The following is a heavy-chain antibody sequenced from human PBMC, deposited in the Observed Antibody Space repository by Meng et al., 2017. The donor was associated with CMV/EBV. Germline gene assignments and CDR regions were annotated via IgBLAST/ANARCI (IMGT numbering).Heavy chain of an antibody. CDR2: INPSGGST. CDR1: GYTFTSYY. V-gene: IGHV1-46*01. Sequence: ASVTVSCKASGYTFTSYYMHWVRQAPVQGLEWMGIINPSGGSTGYAQKFQGRVTMTRDTSTSTVYMELSSLRSEDTAVYYCARGDYSGYDRPGYGMDVWGQGTTVTVSS. D-gene: IGHD5-12*01. J-gene: IGHJ6*02. CDR3: ARGDYSGYDRPGYGMDV.